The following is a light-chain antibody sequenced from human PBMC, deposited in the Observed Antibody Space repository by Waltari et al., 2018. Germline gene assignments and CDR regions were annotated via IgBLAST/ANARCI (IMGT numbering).Light chain of an antibody. CDR2: HAS. J-gene: IGKJ1*01. V-gene: IGKV3-20*01. CDR3: QKYESLPAT. CDR1: ESVSKF. Sequence: EIVLTQSPGTLSWSPGAGATLSCRASESVSKFLAWYQQKPGQAPRLLIYHASNRASGTPDRFSGSGFGTDFSLTISRLEPEDFAVYYCQKYESLPATFGQGTKVEIK.